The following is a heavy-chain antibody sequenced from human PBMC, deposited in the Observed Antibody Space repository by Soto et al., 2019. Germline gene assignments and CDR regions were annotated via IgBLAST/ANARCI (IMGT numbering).Heavy chain of an antibody. CDR2: INHSGST. CDR1: GGSFSGYY. J-gene: IGHJ5*02. Sequence: PSETLSLTCAVYGGSFSGYYWSWIHQPPGKGLEWIGEINHSGSTNYNPSLKSRVTISVDTSKNQISLKLSSVTAADTAVYYCARKYRSGWYDGVQMAYNWFDPWGQGTLVTVSS. D-gene: IGHD6-19*01. CDR3: ARKYRSGWYDGVQMAYNWFDP. V-gene: IGHV4-34*01.